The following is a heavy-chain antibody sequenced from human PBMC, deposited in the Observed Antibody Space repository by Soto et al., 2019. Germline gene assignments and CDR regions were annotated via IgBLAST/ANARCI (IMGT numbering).Heavy chain of an antibody. Sequence: SVKVSLRASRAAYSTSAISWVRQAPGQGLEWMGGINPILGTPDYAHKFQGRVTITADESTSTVYMELGSLRSEDTALYFCARGGVDVVATSAFDYWGQGTLVTVSS. J-gene: IGHJ4*02. CDR3: ARGGVDVVATSAFDY. D-gene: IGHD5-12*01. CDR2: INPILGTP. V-gene: IGHV1-69*13. CDR1: RAAYSTSA.